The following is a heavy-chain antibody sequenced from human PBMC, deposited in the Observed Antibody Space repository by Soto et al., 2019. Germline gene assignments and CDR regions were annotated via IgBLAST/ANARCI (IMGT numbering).Heavy chain of an antibody. D-gene: IGHD3-3*01. CDR2: ISAYNGNT. Sequence: ASVKVSCKASGYTFTSYGISWVRQAPGQGLEWMGWISAYNGNTNYAQKLQGRVTMTTDTSTSTAYMELGSLRSDDTAVYYCARRPYYDFWSGYSPAGYYYGMDVWGQGTTVTVSS. V-gene: IGHV1-18*01. CDR3: ARRPYYDFWSGYSPAGYYYGMDV. J-gene: IGHJ6*02. CDR1: GYTFTSYG.